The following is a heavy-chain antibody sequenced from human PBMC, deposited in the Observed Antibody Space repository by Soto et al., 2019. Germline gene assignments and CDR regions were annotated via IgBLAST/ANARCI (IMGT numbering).Heavy chain of an antibody. V-gene: IGHV3-23*01. CDR1: GFTFSSYT. D-gene: IGHD1-1*01. CDR2: FVGSTGST. J-gene: IGHJ4*02. Sequence: EVQLLESGGDLVQPGGSLRLSCAASGFTFSSYTMNWVRQAPGKGLEWVSTFVGSTGSTFYADSVKGRFTISRDDSKNTLYLQMNSLRAEDTAVYYCAKPHTTVATPANYFDYWGQGTLVTVSS. CDR3: AKPHTTVATPANYFDY.